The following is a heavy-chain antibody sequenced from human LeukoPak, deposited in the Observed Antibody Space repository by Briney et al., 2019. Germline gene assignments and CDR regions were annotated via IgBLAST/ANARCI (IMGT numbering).Heavy chain of an antibody. J-gene: IGHJ4*02. CDR3: ARDRSTAMVGTFDY. CDR1: GYTFTGYY. D-gene: IGHD5-18*01. V-gene: IGHV1-2*02. CDR2: INPNSGGT. Sequence: ASVKVSCKASGYTFTGYYMHWVRQAPGQGLEWMGWINPNSGGTNYAQKFQGRVTMTRDTSISTAYMELSRPRSDDTAVYYCARDRSTAMVGTFDYWGQGTLVTVSS.